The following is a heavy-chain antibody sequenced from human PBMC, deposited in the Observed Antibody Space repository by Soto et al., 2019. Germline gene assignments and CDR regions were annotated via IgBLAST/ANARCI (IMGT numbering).Heavy chain of an antibody. CDR3: AKDRVWSLDAFDY. CDR1: GFTFSSYG. Sequence: QVQLVESGGGVVQPGRSLRLSCAASGFTFSSYGMHWVRQAPGKGLEWVSVISYDGSNKYYADSVKGRFTISRDNSKNTLYLQMNSLRAEDTAVYYCAKDRVWSLDAFDYWGQGTLVTVSS. J-gene: IGHJ4*02. D-gene: IGHD2-8*02. V-gene: IGHV3-30*18. CDR2: ISYDGSNK.